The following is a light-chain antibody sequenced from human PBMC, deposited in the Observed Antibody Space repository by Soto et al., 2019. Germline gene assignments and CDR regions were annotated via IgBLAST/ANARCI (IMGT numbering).Light chain of an antibody. V-gene: IGKV2-28*01. CDR1: QSLLHSNGYNY. J-gene: IGKJ4*01. CDR3: MQALQTPA. Sequence: DIVMTQSPLSLPVTPGEPASISCRSSQSLLHSNGYNYLDWYLQKPGQSPQLLISLGSNRASGVHARFSGSRAGTDFTLKISRVEAEDVGVYYCMQALQTPAFGGGTKVEIK. CDR2: LGS.